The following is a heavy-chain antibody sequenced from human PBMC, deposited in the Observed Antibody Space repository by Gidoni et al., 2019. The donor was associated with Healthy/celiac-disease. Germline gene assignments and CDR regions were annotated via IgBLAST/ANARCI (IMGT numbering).Heavy chain of an antibody. J-gene: IGHJ4*02. V-gene: IGHV4-39*01. Sequence: GKGLEWIGSIYYSGSTYYNPSLKSRVTISVDTSKNQFSLKLSSVTAADTAVYYCARKFKVRGDFNYWGQGTLVTVSS. CDR3: ARKFKVRGDFNY. CDR2: IYYSGST. D-gene: IGHD3-10*01.